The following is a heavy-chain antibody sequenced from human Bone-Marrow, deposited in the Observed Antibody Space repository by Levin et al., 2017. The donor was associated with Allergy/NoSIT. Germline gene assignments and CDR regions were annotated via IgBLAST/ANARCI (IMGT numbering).Heavy chain of an antibody. V-gene: IGHV3-53*01. CDR3: AGDRYGSATV. CDR1: GFTVNFNY. Sequence: GGSLRLSCAISGFTVNFNYLSWVRQAPGKGLEWVSVIYHGDTSYYADSVKGRFTLSRDTSRNTLYLHINSLRPDDTAIYFCAGDRYGSATVWGQGTLVTVSS. D-gene: IGHD2-15*01. CDR2: IYHGDTS. J-gene: IGHJ4*02.